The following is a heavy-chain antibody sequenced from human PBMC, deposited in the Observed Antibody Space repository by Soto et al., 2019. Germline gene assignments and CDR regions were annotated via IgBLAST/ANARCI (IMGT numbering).Heavy chain of an antibody. Sequence: EVQLVESGGNLVQPGGSLRLSCAASGFTFSTSWMTWVRQTPGKRLEWVASMRGDGVEIYYVDSVKGRFTISRDNAKNSLYLKMNSLRPENTAMYYCARAPFFGAFDIWGLGKMVTVSS. CDR1: GFTFSTSW. CDR2: MRGDGVEI. CDR3: ARAPFFGAFDI. J-gene: IGHJ3*02. V-gene: IGHV3-7*03. D-gene: IGHD3-16*01.